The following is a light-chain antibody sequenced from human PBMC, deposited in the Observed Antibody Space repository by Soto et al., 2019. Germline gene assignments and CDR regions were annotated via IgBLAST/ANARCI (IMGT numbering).Light chain of an antibody. CDR1: QTVRNNY. J-gene: IGKJ5*01. Sequence: EFVLTQSPGTLSLSPGERATLSCRASQTVRNNYLAWYQQKPGQAPRLLIYDASTRATGIPARFSGSGSGTDFTLTISSLEPEDFAVYYCQHRGEWPPGATFGQGTRLEIK. CDR3: QHRGEWPPGAT. V-gene: IGKV3-11*01. CDR2: DAS.